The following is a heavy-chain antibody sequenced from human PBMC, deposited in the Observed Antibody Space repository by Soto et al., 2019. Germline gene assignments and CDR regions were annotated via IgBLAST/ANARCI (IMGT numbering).Heavy chain of an antibody. V-gene: IGHV3-53*01. CDR2: IYSGGST. Sequence: PGGSLRLSCAASGFTVSSNYMSWVRQAPGKGLEWVSVIYSGGSTYYADSVKGRFTISRDNSKNTLYLQMNSLRAEDTAVYYCTKSVTTDAFDIRGQGTMVTVSS. CDR3: TKSVTTDAFDI. D-gene: IGHD4-17*01. J-gene: IGHJ3*02. CDR1: GFTVSSNY.